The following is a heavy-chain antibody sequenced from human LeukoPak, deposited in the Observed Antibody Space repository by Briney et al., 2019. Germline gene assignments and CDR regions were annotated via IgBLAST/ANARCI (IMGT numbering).Heavy chain of an antibody. Sequence: PGGSLRLSXAASGFTFSNYWMHWVRQAPGKGLVWVSRINSDGSSTSYADSVKGRFTISRDNAKNTLYLQMNSLRAEDTAVYYCARGYCSGGSCSAGWFDPWGQGTLVTVSS. CDR3: ARGYCSGGSCSAGWFDP. CDR1: GFTFSNYW. V-gene: IGHV3-74*01. D-gene: IGHD2-15*01. CDR2: INSDGSST. J-gene: IGHJ5*02.